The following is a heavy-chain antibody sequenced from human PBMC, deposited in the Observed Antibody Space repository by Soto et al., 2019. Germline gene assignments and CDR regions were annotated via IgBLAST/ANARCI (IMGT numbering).Heavy chain of an antibody. CDR2: IYGGGTT. V-gene: IGHV3-53*01. Sequence: EVQLVESGGGLIQPGGSLRLSCAASGFTVSSKYMTWVRQAPGKGLEWVSVIYGGGTTSHAVSVTGRFTISRDNSKNTLLLQLNSLRVEDTAVYYCVQTTGWPGFDFWGQGTLVTVSS. D-gene: IGHD6-19*01. CDR1: GFTVSSKY. J-gene: IGHJ4*02. CDR3: VQTTGWPGFDF.